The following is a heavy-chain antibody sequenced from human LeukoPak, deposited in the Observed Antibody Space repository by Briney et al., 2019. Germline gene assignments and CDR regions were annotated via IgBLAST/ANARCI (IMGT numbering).Heavy chain of an antibody. D-gene: IGHD6-13*01. J-gene: IGHJ4*02. Sequence: SVKVSCKASGGTFSSYAISWVRQAPGQGLEWMGGIIPIFGTANYAQKFQGRVTITADESTSTAYMELSSLRSEDTAVYYCAREGIAAAGTAGSRLDYWGQGTLVTVSS. CDR3: AREGIAAAGTAGSRLDY. CDR1: GGTFSSYA. CDR2: IIPIFGTA. V-gene: IGHV1-69*01.